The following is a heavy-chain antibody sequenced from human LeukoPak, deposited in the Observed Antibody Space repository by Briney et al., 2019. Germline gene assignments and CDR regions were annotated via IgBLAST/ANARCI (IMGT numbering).Heavy chain of an antibody. CDR1: GFTFRNYW. CDR2: INIDGSTT. Sequence: PGGSLRLSCAASGFTFRNYWMHWVRQAPGKGLVWVSRINIDGSTTSYVDSVKGRFTISRDNAKNTLYLQMNSPRAEDTAVYYCARPNVDTAMSWDYWGQGTLVTVSS. J-gene: IGHJ4*02. CDR3: ARPNVDTAMSWDY. D-gene: IGHD5-18*01. V-gene: IGHV3-74*01.